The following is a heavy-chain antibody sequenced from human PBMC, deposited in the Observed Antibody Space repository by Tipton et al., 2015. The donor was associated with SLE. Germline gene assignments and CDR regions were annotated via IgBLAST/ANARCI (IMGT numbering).Heavy chain of an antibody. CDR3: ARDKWGEYTASTGYFWPFDP. V-gene: IGHV3-53*01. CDR2: IYTAGNT. D-gene: IGHD3-9*01. J-gene: IGHJ5*02. Sequence: SLRLSCVASGFTVSGNYMSWVRQAPGKGLEWVAVIYTAGNTYYADSVKGRFTISRDNSKNTLYLQMNSLRAEDTAVYYCARDKWGEYTASTGYFWPFDPWGQGIPVTVSS. CDR1: GFTVSGNY.